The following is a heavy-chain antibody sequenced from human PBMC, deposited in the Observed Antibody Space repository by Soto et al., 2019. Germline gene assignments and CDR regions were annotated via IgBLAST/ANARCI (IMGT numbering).Heavy chain of an antibody. J-gene: IGHJ3*02. Sequence: ASVKVSCKASGYTFTSYYMHWVRQAPGQGLEWMGIINPSGGSTSYAQKFQGRVTMTRDTSTSTVYMELSSLRSEDTAVYYCARDWSAAGPGDASDIWGQGTMVTVSS. CDR1: GYTFTSYY. CDR3: ARDWSAAGPGDASDI. D-gene: IGHD6-13*01. CDR2: INPSGGST. V-gene: IGHV1-46*01.